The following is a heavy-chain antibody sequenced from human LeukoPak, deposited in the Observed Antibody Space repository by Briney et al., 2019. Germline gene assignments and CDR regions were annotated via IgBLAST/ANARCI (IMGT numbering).Heavy chain of an antibody. CDR3: ARDHPPRRTTLTLII. CDR1: GGTFSSYA. Sequence: SVKVSCKASGGTFSSYAISWVRQAPGQGLEWLGGIIPIFGTANYAQKFQGRVTITADESTSTAYMELSSLRSEDTAVYYCARDHPPRRTTLTLIIWGQGTMVTVSS. D-gene: IGHD4-17*01. J-gene: IGHJ3*02. V-gene: IGHV1-69*13. CDR2: IIPIFGTA.